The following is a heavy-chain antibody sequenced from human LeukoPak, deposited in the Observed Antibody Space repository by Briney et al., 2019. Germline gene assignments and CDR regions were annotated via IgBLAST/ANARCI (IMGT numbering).Heavy chain of an antibody. Sequence: GVSVQVSCKAFGGTFSSYAISWVGQAPGQGREWMGGIITIFGTANYAQKFKGRVTITTDESTNTSSMELSSLTAEDTAVYYCARARSGYSSSWYFDYWGQGTLVTVSS. CDR3: ARARSGYSSSWYFDY. V-gene: IGHV1-69*05. CDR2: IITIFGTA. D-gene: IGHD6-13*01. J-gene: IGHJ4*02. CDR1: GGTFSSYA.